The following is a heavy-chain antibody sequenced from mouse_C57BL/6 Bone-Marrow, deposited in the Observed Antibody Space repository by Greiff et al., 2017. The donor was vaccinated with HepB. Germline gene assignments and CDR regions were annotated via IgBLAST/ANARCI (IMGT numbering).Heavy chain of an antibody. CDR2: ISDGGSYT. V-gene: IGHV5-4*01. D-gene: IGHD1-1*01. J-gene: IGHJ1*03. CDR3: ARDRDTVVTYWYFDV. Sequence: DVKLVESGGGLVKPGGSLKLSCAASGFTFSSYAMSWVRQTPEKRLEWVATISDGGSYTYYPDNVKGRFTISRDNAKNNLYLQMSHLKSEDTAMYYCARDRDTVVTYWYFDVWGTGTTVTVSS. CDR1: GFTFSSYA.